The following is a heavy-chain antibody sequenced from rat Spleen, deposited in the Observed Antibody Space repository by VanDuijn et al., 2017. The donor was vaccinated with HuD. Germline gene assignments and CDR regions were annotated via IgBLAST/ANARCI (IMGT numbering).Heavy chain of an antibody. J-gene: IGHJ1*01. D-gene: IGHD1-11*01. CDR3: ARDGRRADWYFDF. CDR2: MWSDGDT. CDR1: GFSLTSYH. Sequence: QVQLKESGPGLVQPSQTLSLTCTVSGFSLTSYHVSWVRQPPGKGLEWMGVMWSDGDTSYNSALKSRLSIIRDTSKSQVFLKMNSLQTEDTATYYCARDGRRADWYFDFWGPGTMVTVSS. V-gene: IGHV2-32*01.